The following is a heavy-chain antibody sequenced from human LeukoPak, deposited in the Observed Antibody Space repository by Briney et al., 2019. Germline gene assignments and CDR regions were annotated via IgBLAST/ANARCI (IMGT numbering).Heavy chain of an antibody. CDR3: ASRGSYYDYYYGMDV. CDR2: ISGSGGST. D-gene: IGHD1-26*01. Sequence: PGGSLRLSCAASGFTFGSYAMSWVRQAPGKGLEWVSAISGSGGSTYYADSVKGRFTISRDNSKNTLSLQMNSLRAEDTAVYYCASRGSYYDYYYGMDVWGQGTTVTVSS. V-gene: IGHV3-23*01. J-gene: IGHJ6*02. CDR1: GFTFGSYA.